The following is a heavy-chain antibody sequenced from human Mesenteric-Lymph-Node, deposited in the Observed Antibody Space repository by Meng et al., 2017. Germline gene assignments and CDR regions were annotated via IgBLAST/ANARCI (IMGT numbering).Heavy chain of an antibody. CDR3: ARGYCSGGSCYYYYYGMDV. D-gene: IGHD2-15*01. V-gene: IGHV4-61*02. Sequence: SETLSLTCTVSGGSISSGTYYWSWIRQPAGKGLEWIGRIYASGSTKYNPSLKSRVTISVDTSKNQFSLKLSSVTAADTAVYYCARGYCSGGSCYYYYYGMDVWGQGTTVTVSS. J-gene: IGHJ6*02. CDR1: GGSISSGTYY. CDR2: IYASGST.